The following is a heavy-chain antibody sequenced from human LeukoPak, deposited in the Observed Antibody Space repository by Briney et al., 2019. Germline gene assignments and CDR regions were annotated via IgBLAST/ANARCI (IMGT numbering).Heavy chain of an antibody. CDR3: ARSKDPTRNPYWYFDL. V-gene: IGHV1-69*05. J-gene: IGHJ2*01. Sequence: KISCKASGGTFSSYAISRVRQAPGQGLEWMGRIIPIFGTANYAQKFQGRVTITTDESTSTAYMELSSLRSEDTAVYYCARSKDPTRNPYWYFDLWGRGTLVTVSS. CDR2: IIPIFGTA. CDR1: GGTFSSYA.